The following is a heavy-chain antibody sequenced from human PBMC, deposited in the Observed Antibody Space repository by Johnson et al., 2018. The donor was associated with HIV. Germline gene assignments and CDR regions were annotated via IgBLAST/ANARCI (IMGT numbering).Heavy chain of an antibody. Sequence: VQLVESGGGLVQPGGSLRLSCAASGFIVSSNYMSWVRQAPGKGLEWVSVLYSGGSTYYADSVKGRFSISRDNSQNTLYLQMNSLRAEDTAVYFCARERHYYGSVRPRERQGDAFDIWGQGTMVTVAS. CDR3: ARERHYYGSVRPRERQGDAFDI. CDR2: LYSGGST. CDR1: GFIVSSNY. V-gene: IGHV3-66*01. D-gene: IGHD3-10*01. J-gene: IGHJ3*02.